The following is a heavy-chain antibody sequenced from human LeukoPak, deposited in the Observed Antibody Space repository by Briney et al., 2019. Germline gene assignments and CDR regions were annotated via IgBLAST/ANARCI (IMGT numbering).Heavy chain of an antibody. CDR1: GGSIRNYY. CDR2: IYHSGSI. J-gene: IGHJ4*02. D-gene: IGHD3-10*01. V-gene: IGHV4-38-2*02. Sequence: SGTLSLTCTVSGGSIRNYYWGWIRQPPGKGLEWIGSIYHSGSIYHKPSLKSRVTISVDTSKNQFSLKLSSVTAADTAVYYCARDRIYGSGSDHFDYWGQGTLVTVSS. CDR3: ARDRIYGSGSDHFDY.